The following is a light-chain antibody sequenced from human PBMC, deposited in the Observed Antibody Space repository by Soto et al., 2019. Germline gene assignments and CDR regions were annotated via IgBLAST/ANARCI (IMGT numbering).Light chain of an antibody. J-gene: IGLJ2*01. CDR3: CSYAGRFTLL. CDR1: GSDVGAYNY. CDR2: DVD. V-gene: IGLV2-11*01. Sequence: QSALTQPRSVSGSPGQSATISCTGTGSDVGAYNYVSWYQQHPGRAPKLIIYDVDQRPSGVPGRFSGSKSVNTASLTISGLQADDEADYHCCSYAGRFTLLFGGGTKLTVL.